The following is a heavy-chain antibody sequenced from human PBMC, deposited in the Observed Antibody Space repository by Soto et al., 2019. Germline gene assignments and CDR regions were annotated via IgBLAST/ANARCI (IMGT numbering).Heavy chain of an antibody. J-gene: IGHJ3*02. CDR3: ATCKSGGDCYSGREDAFDI. V-gene: IGHV1-24*01. CDR1: GYTLTELS. Sequence: GASVKVSCKVSGYTLTELSMHWVRQAPGKGLEWMGGFDPEDGETIYAQKFQGGVTMTEDTSTDTAYMELSSLRSEDTAVYYCATCKSGGDCYSGREDAFDIWGQGTMVTVSS. D-gene: IGHD2-21*02. CDR2: FDPEDGET.